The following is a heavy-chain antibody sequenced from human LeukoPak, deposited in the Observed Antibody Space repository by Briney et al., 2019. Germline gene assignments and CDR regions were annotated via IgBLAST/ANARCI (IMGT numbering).Heavy chain of an antibody. Sequence: GGSLRLSCAASGFTFSSYGMHWVRQAPGKGLEWVAVISYDGSNKYYADSVKGRFTISRDNSKSTLYLQMNSLRAEDTAVYYCATPVDFWSGYSSFDYWGQGTLVTVSS. CDR2: ISYDGSNK. CDR3: ATPVDFWSGYSSFDY. D-gene: IGHD3-3*01. V-gene: IGHV3-30*03. CDR1: GFTFSSYG. J-gene: IGHJ4*02.